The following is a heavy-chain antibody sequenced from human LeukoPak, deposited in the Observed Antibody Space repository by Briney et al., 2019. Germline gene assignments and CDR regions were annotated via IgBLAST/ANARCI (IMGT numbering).Heavy chain of an antibody. CDR1: GYTFNSYD. J-gene: IGHJ4*02. V-gene: IGHV1-3*01. Sequence: ASVRVSCKASGYTFNSYDIHWVRQAPGQRPEWMGGINGGSGRTKYLQKLQGRVTITRDTSANTAFMELSSLRSEDTAVYYCATESGRYQDFFENWGQGTLVTVSS. CDR3: ATESGRYQDFFEN. D-gene: IGHD1-26*01. CDR2: INGGSGRT.